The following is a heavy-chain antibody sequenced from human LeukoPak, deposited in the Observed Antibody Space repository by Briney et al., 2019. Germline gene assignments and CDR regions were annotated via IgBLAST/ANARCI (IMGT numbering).Heavy chain of an antibody. Sequence: GGSLRLSCSASGFTFSSLAMHWARQAPGKGLEYVSDISSRGGSTCYADSVRGRFTISRDNSINTLYLQMNRLTPEDAAVYYWVYRGVEGVVRTGPGDSWGQGTLVTVSS. D-gene: IGHD3-10*01. V-gene: IGHV3-64D*06. CDR2: ISSRGGST. J-gene: IGHJ4*02. CDR3: VYRGVEGVVRTGPGDS. CDR1: GFTFSSLA.